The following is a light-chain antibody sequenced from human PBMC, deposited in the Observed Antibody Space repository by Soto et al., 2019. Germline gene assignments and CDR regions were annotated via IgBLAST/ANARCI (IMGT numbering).Light chain of an antibody. CDR2: EVS. Sequence: QPALAQPASVSGSPGQSITISCTGSTSDVGAYNYVSWYKHHPGQAPQLMIYEVSNRPSGVSNRFSGSKSGNTASLTISGLQADDEGDYYCSSKTSSSSPFVFGTGTKVTVL. J-gene: IGLJ1*01. V-gene: IGLV2-14*01. CDR3: SSKTSSSSPFV. CDR1: TSDVGAYNY.